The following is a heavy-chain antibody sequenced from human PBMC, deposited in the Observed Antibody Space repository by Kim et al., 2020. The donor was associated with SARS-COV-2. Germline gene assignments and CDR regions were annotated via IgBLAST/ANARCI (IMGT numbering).Heavy chain of an antibody. J-gene: IGHJ6*02. V-gene: IGHV3-73*01. Sequence: GGSLRLSCAASGFTFSGSAIHWVRRASGKGLEWVGRIRSKVNSYATAYAASVKGRFTISRNDSENTAYLQMNGLKTEDTAVYYCATSGGYCTSTNCYSVNYYGLDVWGQGTTVTVSS. D-gene: IGHD2-2*01. CDR1: GFTFSGSA. CDR3: ATSGGYCTSTNCYSVNYYGLDV. CDR2: IRSKVNSYAT.